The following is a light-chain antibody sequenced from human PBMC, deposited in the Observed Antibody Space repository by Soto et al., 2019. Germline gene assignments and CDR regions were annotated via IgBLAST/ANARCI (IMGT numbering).Light chain of an antibody. CDR1: QDISNY. V-gene: IGKV1-33*01. CDR3: QQYDNLSIT. CDR2: DAS. Sequence: DIQMTQSPSSLSASVGDRFTMTCQASQDISNYLNWYQQKPGKAPKLLIYDASNLETGAPSRFSGGGSGTDFTFTISSLQPEDIGIYYCQQYDNLSITFGQGTRLEIK. J-gene: IGKJ5*01.